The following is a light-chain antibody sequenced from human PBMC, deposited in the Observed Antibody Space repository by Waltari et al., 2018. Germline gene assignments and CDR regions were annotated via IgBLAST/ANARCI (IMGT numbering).Light chain of an antibody. CDR1: SSDVGGYNY. CDR2: DVN. J-gene: IGLJ3*02. V-gene: IGLV2-14*03. CDR3: SSFTRTNSWV. Sequence: HSALAQPASVSGSPGQSITISCTGTSSDVGGYNYVAWYQQHPGKAPRLMIYDVNNRPSGVSHRFSGSKSGNTASLTLSGLQAEDEADYYCSSFTRTNSWVFGGGTKLTVL.